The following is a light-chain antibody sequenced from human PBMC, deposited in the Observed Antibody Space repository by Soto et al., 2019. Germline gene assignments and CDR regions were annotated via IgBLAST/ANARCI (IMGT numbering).Light chain of an antibody. J-gene: IGKJ1*01. V-gene: IGKV3-15*01. Sequence: EILMTQSPATLSVSPGEGLTLSCRASQSISRTLAWYQQRPGQAPRLLIYGASSRATGVPARFSGSGSGTEFTLTISSLQSEDFAVYYCQQYNNWPQTFGQGTKVDIK. CDR3: QQYNNWPQT. CDR2: GAS. CDR1: QSISRT.